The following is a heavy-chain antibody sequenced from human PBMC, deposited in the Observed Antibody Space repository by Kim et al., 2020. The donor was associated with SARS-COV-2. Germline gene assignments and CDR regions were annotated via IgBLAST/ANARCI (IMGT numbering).Heavy chain of an antibody. V-gene: IGHV4-30-2*01. CDR2: IYHSGST. D-gene: IGHD3-10*01. CDR1: GGSISSGGYS. J-gene: IGHJ1*01. Sequence: SETLSLTCAVSGGSISSGGYSWSWIRQPPGKGLEWIGYIYHSGSTYYNPSLKSRVTISVDRSKNQFSLKLSSVTAADTAVYYCARSLYYYGSAYVDWGQG. CDR3: ARSLYYYGSAYVD.